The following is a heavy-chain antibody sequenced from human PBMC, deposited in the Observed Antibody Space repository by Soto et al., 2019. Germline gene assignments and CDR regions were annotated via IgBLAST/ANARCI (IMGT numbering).Heavy chain of an antibody. CDR2: ISYDGSNK. V-gene: IGHV3-30*18. J-gene: IGHJ6*02. Sequence: GGSLRLSCAASGFTFSSYGMHWVRQAPGKGLEWVAVISYDGSNKYYADSVKGRFTISRDNSKNTLYLQMNSLRAEDTAVYYCAKGDSGSYSALYYYYGMDVWGQGTTVTVSS. D-gene: IGHD1-26*01. CDR3: AKGDSGSYSALYYYYGMDV. CDR1: GFTFSSYG.